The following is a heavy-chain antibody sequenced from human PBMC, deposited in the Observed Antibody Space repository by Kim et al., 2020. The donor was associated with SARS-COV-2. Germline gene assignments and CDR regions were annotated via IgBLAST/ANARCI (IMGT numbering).Heavy chain of an antibody. CDR1: GFTFSDYY. J-gene: IGHJ4*02. Sequence: GGSLRLSCAASGFTFSDYYMTWIRQAPGKGLEWVSYISSSGSYVNYADSVKGRFTISRDNAKNSLYLQMSSLRAEDTALYYCARVPFGDVSAYYFDLGGQGTLVPVSS. CDR3: ARVPFGDVSAYYFDL. V-gene: IGHV3-11*01. CDR2: ISSSGSYV. D-gene: IGHD3-10*01.